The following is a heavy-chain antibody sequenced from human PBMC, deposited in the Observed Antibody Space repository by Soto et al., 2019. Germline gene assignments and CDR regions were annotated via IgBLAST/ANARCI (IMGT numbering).Heavy chain of an antibody. D-gene: IGHD1-1*01. CDR3: ARTTQWPDYYYYCMDV. CDR2: IYWNDDK. Sequence: QITLKESGPTLVKPTQTLTLTCTFSGFSLSTSGVGVGWIRQPPGKALEWLALIYWNDDKRYSPSLKIRLTSTKDTSKNQVVLTMPNMDPVDTATYYCARTTQWPDYYYYCMDVWGQGTTVTVSS. V-gene: IGHV2-5*01. J-gene: IGHJ6*02. CDR1: GFSLSTSGVG.